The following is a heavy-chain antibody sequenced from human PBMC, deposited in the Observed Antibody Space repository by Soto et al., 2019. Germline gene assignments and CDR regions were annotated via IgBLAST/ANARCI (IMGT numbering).Heavy chain of an antibody. J-gene: IGHJ5*02. V-gene: IGHV1-18*01. D-gene: IGHD6-13*01. Sequence: ASVKVSCKASGYTFTSYGISWVRQAPGQGLEWMGWISAYNGNTNYAQKLQGRVTMTTDTSTSTAYMELRSLRSDDTAVYYCARDAEAAAGTEYNWFDPWGQGTLVTAPQ. CDR2: ISAYNGNT. CDR1: GYTFTSYG. CDR3: ARDAEAAAGTEYNWFDP.